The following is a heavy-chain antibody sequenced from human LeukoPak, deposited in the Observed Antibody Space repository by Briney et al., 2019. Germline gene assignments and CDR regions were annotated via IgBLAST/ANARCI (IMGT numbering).Heavy chain of an antibody. V-gene: IGHV4-34*01. CDR3: ARYEWDNYVWGK. D-gene: IGHD3-16*01. J-gene: IGHJ4*02. CDR2: ISDSGST. Sequence: PSETLSLTCAVSDGSFSGFYWSLIRQFPGKGLEWIGQISDSGSTNYNPSLRSRVTISADTSKDDFSLKLSSVTAADTAVYYCARYEWDNYVWGKWGQGTLVTVSS. CDR1: DGSFSGFY.